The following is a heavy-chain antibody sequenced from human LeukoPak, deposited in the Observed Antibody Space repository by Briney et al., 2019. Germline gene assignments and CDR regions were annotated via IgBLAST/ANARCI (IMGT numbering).Heavy chain of an antibody. V-gene: IGHV4-34*01. CDR1: GGSFSGYY. J-gene: IGHJ5*02. Sequence: SETLSLTCAVYGGSFSGYYWSWIRQPPGKGLEWIGEINHSGSTNYNPSLKSRVTISVDTSKNQFSLKLSSVTAADTAVYYCARVRGTVGAKPNWFDPWGQGTLVTVSS. CDR2: INHSGST. D-gene: IGHD1-26*01. CDR3: ARVRGTVGAKPNWFDP.